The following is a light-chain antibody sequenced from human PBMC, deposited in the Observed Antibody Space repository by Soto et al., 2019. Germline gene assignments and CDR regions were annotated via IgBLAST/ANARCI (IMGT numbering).Light chain of an antibody. J-gene: IGLJ1*01. CDR2: DVN. CDR3: CSYTSSSTHV. V-gene: IGLV2-14*03. CDR1: SSYVGGYNF. Sequence: QSALTQPASVSGSTGKSITISCTGTSSYVGGYNFVSWYQQHPGKVPKLMIFDVNRRPSGVSDRFSGSKSGNTASLTISGLQAEDEGDYYCCSYTSSSTHVFGSGTKLTVL.